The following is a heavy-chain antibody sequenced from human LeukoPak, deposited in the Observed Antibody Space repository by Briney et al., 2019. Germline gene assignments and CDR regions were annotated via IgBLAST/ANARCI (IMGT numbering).Heavy chain of an antibody. CDR3: ASLLPRGYSYGILDY. J-gene: IGHJ4*02. CDR2: IYYSGSN. Sequence: SETLSLTCTVSGGSISSYYWSWIRQPPGKGLEWIGYIYYSGSNNYNPSLKSRVTISVDTSKNQFSLKLSSVTAADTAVYYCASLLPRGYSYGILDYWGQGTLVTVSS. V-gene: IGHV4-59*01. D-gene: IGHD5-18*01. CDR1: GGSISSYY.